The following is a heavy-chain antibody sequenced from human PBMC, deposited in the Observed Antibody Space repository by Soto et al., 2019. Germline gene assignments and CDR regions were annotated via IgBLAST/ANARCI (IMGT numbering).Heavy chain of an antibody. J-gene: IGHJ5*02. CDR1: GGSFSGYY. V-gene: IGHV4-34*01. D-gene: IGHD3-3*01. CDR3: AAVGVITIFGVVILDNWFDP. Sequence: SETLSLTCAVYGGSFSGYYWSWIRQPPGKGLEWIGEINHSGSTNYNPSLKSRVTISVDTSKNQFSLKLSSVTAADTAVYYCAAVGVITIFGVVILDNWFDPWGQGTLVTVSS. CDR2: INHSGST.